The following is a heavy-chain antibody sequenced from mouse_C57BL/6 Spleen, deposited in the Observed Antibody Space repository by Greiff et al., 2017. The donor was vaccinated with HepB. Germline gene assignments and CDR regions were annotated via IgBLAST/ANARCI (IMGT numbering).Heavy chain of an antibody. CDR1: GFTFSDYG. J-gene: IGHJ1*03. CDR3: ARRLWYFDV. V-gene: IGHV5-17*01. CDR2: ISSGSSTI. Sequence: EVKVEESGGGLVKPGGSLKLSCAASGFTFSDYGMHWVRQAPEKGLEWVAYISSGSSTIYYADTVKGRFTISRDNAKNTLFLQMTSLRSEDTAMYYCARRLWYFDVWGTGTTVTVSS.